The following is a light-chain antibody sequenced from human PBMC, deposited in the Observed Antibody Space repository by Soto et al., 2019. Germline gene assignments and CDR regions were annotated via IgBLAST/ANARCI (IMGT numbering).Light chain of an antibody. Sequence: EIVMTQSLATLSVSPGERATLSCRASQTVSSNLAWYQQKPGQAPRLLIYGASTRAPGIPARFSGSGSGTEFTLTISSLQSEDFAVYYCQQYNDWPPFTIGPGTRVDIK. CDR1: QTVSSN. V-gene: IGKV3-15*01. CDR2: GAS. J-gene: IGKJ3*01. CDR3: QQYNDWPPFT.